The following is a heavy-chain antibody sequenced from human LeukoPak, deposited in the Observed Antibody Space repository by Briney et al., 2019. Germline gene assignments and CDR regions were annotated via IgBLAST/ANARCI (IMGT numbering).Heavy chain of an antibody. Sequence: PSQTLSLTCTVSGGSISSGSYYWSWIRQPAGTGLEWIGRIYTSGSTNYNPSLKSRVTISVDTSKNQFSLKLGSVTAADTAVYYCASTRGFFDYWGQGTLVTVSS. CDR1: GGSISSGSYY. CDR2: IYTSGST. J-gene: IGHJ4*02. CDR3: ASTRGFFDY. V-gene: IGHV4-61*02.